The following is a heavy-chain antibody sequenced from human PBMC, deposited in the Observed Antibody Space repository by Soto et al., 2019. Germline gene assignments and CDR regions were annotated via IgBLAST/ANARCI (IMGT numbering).Heavy chain of an antibody. Sequence: QVQLQESGPGLVKPSGTLSLTCAVSGDSISSSNWWSWVRQPPGKGLEWIGEMHHDGSANYTPSLRSRVPVSVDKPKNQFPLKLNSVTAADTAVYYCAAASSWRLDYWGQGALVTVSS. CDR2: MHHDGSA. CDR1: GDSISSSNW. J-gene: IGHJ4*02. V-gene: IGHV4-4*02. CDR3: AAASSWRLDY. D-gene: IGHD6-13*01.